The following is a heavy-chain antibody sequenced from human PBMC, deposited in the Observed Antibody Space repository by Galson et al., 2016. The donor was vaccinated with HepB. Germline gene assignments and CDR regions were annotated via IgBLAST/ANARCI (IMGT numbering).Heavy chain of an antibody. CDR1: DGSFSSNY. J-gene: IGHJ4*02. CDR2: INNRGNT. D-gene: IGHD3-10*02. CDR3: ARTEFGEVATTTSMVGY. V-gene: IGHV4-34*10. Sequence: ETLSLTCGVYDGSFSSNYWAWIRQSPGKGLEWIGEINNRGNTNYNPSLQGRVTWSVDTSKFQALFKVKSLTAADSAVYYCARTEFGEVATTTSMVGYWGQGTLVTVSS.